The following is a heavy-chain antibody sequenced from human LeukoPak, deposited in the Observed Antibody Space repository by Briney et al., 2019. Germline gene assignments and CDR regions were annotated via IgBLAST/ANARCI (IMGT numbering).Heavy chain of an antibody. CDR2: IYPGDSDT. J-gene: IGHJ5*02. CDR1: GYSFTSYW. V-gene: IGHV5-51*01. Sequence: GESLKISCKGSGYSFTSYWIGWVRQMPGKGLEWMGIIYPGDSDTRYSPSFQGQVTISADKSISTAYLQWSSLKASDTAMYYCATHGPYYDYVWGSYRPNWFDPWGQGTLVTVSS. CDR3: ATHGPYYDYVWGSYRPNWFDP. D-gene: IGHD3-16*02.